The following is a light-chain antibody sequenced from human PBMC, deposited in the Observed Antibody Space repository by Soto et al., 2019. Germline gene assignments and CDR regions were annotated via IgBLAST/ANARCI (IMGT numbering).Light chain of an antibody. CDR1: QGISNY. CDR2: AAS. V-gene: IGKV1-27*01. J-gene: IGKJ3*01. Sequence: DIQMTQSPSSLSASVGDRVTITCRASQGISNYLAWYQQKPGKVPKLLIYAASTFQSGVPSRFSGSGSGTDFTPTISTPQPEDVATYYGQKYNSAPFTFGPGTKVDIK. CDR3: QKYNSAPFT.